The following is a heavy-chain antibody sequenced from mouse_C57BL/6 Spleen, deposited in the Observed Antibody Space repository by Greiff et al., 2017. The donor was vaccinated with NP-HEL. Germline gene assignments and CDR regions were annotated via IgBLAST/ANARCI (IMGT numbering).Heavy chain of an antibody. D-gene: IGHD1-2*01. Sequence: VQRVESGAELVKPGASVKISCKASGYAFSSYWMNWVKQRPGKGLEWIGQIYPGDGDTNYNGKFKGKATLTADKSSSTAYMQLSSLTSEDSAVYFCARSRDYYGDYWGQGTTLTVSS. CDR1: GYAFSSYW. CDR3: ARSRDYYGDY. J-gene: IGHJ2*01. V-gene: IGHV1-80*01. CDR2: IYPGDGDT.